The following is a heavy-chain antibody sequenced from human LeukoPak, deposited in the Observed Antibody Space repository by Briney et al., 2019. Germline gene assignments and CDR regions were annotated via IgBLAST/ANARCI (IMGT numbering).Heavy chain of an antibody. V-gene: IGHV1-2*02. CDR1: GYTFSGYN. Sequence: ASVKVSCKASGYTFSGYNMHWVRQAPGQGLEWMGWINPISGGTNHAQKFQGRITITRDTSTSTVNMELSGLRSDDTAVYYCARSAGIAVAGAAAYWGQGTLVTVSS. CDR2: INPISGGT. J-gene: IGHJ4*02. D-gene: IGHD6-19*01. CDR3: ARSAGIAVAGAAAY.